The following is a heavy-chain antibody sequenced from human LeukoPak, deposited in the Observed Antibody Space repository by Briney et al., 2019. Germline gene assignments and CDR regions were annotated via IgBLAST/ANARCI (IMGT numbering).Heavy chain of an antibody. J-gene: IGHJ4*02. CDR1: GFTFDEYA. Sequence: QAGGSLRLSCAGYGFTFDEYALHWVRQAPGKGLEWVSGINRNSDKVGYADSVKGRFTISRDNARNSLYLQMNSLRLEDTAMYYCTKDRYCPSTNCPVDYWGQGTLVTVSS. V-gene: IGHV3-9*01. CDR3: TKDRYCPSTNCPVDY. D-gene: IGHD2-2*01. CDR2: INRNSDKV.